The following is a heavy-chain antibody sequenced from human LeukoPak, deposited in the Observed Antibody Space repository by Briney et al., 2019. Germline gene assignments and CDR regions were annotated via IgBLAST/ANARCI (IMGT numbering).Heavy chain of an antibody. J-gene: IGHJ5*02. D-gene: IGHD4-23*01. CDR3: ARGDYGGSNWIDP. V-gene: IGHV1-69*04. CDR1: GGTFSSYA. CDR2: IIPILGIA. Sequence: SVKVSCKASGGTFSSYAISWVRQAPGQGLEWMGRIIPILGIANYAQKFQGRVTITADKSTSTAYMELSSLRSEDTAVYYCARGDYGGSNWIDPWGQGTLVTVSS.